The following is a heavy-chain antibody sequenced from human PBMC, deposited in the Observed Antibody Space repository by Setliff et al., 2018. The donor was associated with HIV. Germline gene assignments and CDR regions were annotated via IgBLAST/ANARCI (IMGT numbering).Heavy chain of an antibody. D-gene: IGHD6-19*01. V-gene: IGHV1-3*01. Sequence: ASVKVSCKASGYIFINYAIHWVRQAPGHRLEWMGWINSDKGNTKYSQKFQGRITITRDTSASTAYIEVSSLKSEDTAVYYCATLGVAVTGTVDYWGQGTLVTVSS. CDR2: INSDKGNT. CDR3: ATLGVAVTGTVDY. CDR1: GYIFINYA. J-gene: IGHJ4*02.